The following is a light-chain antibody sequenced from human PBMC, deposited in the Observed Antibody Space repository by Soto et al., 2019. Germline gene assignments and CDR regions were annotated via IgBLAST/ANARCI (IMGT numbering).Light chain of an antibody. CDR2: DAA. Sequence: EIVLTQSPGTLSLFPGERATLSCRASQSVPDFLAWYQQKPGQAPRLLIYDAAKRAPGIPARFSGSGSGTDFTLTISSLEPEDSAVYYCQQRSNWPIFTFGPGTKV. CDR1: QSVPDF. CDR3: QQRSNWPIFT. J-gene: IGKJ3*01. V-gene: IGKV3-11*01.